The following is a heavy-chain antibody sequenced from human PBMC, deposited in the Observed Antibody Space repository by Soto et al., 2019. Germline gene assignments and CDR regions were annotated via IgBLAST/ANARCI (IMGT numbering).Heavy chain of an antibody. J-gene: IGHJ5*02. CDR1: GGSITRSSYY. V-gene: IGHV4-61*05. D-gene: IGHD1-26*01. Sequence: PSETLSLTCTVSGGSITRSSYYWGWIRQPPGKELEWIGYIYYSGDTDYNPSLQSRVTISVDTSKNQFSLKVTSVTAADTAVYYCAKHPSLGRFDPWGQGILVTVSS. CDR3: AKHPSLGRFDP. CDR2: IYYSGDT.